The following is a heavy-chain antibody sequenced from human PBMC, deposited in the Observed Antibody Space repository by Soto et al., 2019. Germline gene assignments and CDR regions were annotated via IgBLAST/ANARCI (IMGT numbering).Heavy chain of an antibody. V-gene: IGHV1-2*04. D-gene: IGHD3-16*02. J-gene: IGHJ3*02. CDR3: ARVGRWYDYIWGSYRYHDAFDI. CDR1: GYTFTGYY. Sequence: GASVKVSCKASGYTFTGYYMHWVRQAPGQGLEWMGWINPNSGGTNYAQKFQGWVTMTRDTSISTAYMELSRLRSGDTAVYYRARVGRWYDYIWGSYRYHDAFDIWGQGTMVTVSS. CDR2: INPNSGGT.